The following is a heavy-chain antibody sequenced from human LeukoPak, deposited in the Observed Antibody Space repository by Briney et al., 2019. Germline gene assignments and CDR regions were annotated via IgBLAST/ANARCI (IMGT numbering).Heavy chain of an antibody. CDR3: AKGNSGYNSGYYYHFFDY. CDR2: IGGGGGT. J-gene: IGHJ4*01. Sequence: PGGPLRLSCAASGFTFNTYAMSWVRQAPGKGLEWVSSIGGGGGTYYAGSLKARFTISRDNSKNTLYLQMNSLRAEATAVYYSAKGNSGYNSGYYYHFFDYWGQGTLVTVSS. D-gene: IGHD5-12*01. CDR1: GFTFNTYA. V-gene: IGHV3-23*01.